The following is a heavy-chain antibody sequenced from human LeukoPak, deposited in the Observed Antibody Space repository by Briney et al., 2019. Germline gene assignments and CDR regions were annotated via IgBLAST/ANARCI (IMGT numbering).Heavy chain of an antibody. CDR2: IYSGGST. Sequence: GGSLRLSCAASGFTVSSNYMSWVRQAPGKGLEWVSVIYSGGSTYYADSVKGRFTISRDNSENTLYLQMNSLRAEDTAVYYCARDGSGIAVFDYWGQGTLVTVSS. D-gene: IGHD6-19*01. CDR1: GFTVSSNY. J-gene: IGHJ4*02. V-gene: IGHV3-53*01. CDR3: ARDGSGIAVFDY.